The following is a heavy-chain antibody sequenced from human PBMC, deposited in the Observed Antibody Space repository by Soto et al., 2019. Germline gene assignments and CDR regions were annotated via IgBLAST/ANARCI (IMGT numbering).Heavy chain of an antibody. Sequence: PSETLSLTCTVSGGSINSGAYYWSCIRQHPGKGLEWIAYIYYSGSTYYSPSLKSRVTISRDTSKNQFSLKLTSVTAADTAVYYCARAVSRQFDYWGQGILVTVSS. CDR2: IYYSGST. V-gene: IGHV4-31*03. CDR3: ARAVSRQFDY. J-gene: IGHJ4*02. CDR1: GGSINSGAYY. D-gene: IGHD3-16*02.